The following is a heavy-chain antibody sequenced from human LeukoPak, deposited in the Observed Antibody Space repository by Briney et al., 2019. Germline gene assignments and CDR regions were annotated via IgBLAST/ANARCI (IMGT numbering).Heavy chain of an antibody. CDR1: GFTFSSCW. CDR2: IKQDGSEK. Sequence: GGSLRLSCAASGFTFSSCWMSWVRQAPGKGLEWVANIKQDGSEKYYVDSVKGRFTISRDNAKNSLYLQMNSLRAEDTAVYYCAEVGSYWGFDYWGQGTQVTVSS. J-gene: IGHJ4*02. V-gene: IGHV3-7*01. D-gene: IGHD1-26*01. CDR3: AEVGSYWGFDY.